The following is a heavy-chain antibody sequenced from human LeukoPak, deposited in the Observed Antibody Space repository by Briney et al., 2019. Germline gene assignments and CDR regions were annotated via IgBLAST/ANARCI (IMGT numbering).Heavy chain of an antibody. CDR3: ARHRDHGTGWYGFEY. J-gene: IGHJ4*02. V-gene: IGHV4-59*08. D-gene: IGHD6-19*01. CDR2: IYYSGSS. Sequence: SETLSLTCTVSAGSINSYYWSWIRQPPGKGLEWIAYIYYSGSSNYNPSLQSRVTISVDTSKNQFSLRLSSVTAADTAVYYCARHRDHGTGWYGFEYWGPGSLVTVSS. CDR1: AGSINSYY.